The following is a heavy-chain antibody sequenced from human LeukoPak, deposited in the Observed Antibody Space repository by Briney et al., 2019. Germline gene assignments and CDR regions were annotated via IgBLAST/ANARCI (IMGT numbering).Heavy chain of an antibody. J-gene: IGHJ4*02. CDR1: GFTFNSYW. CDR3: ARERGDGYNFIDY. D-gene: IGHD5-24*01. V-gene: IGHV3-21*01. CDR2: ISSSSSYI. Sequence: GGSLRLSCTTSGFTFNSYWINWVRQAPGKGLEWVSSISSSSSYIYYADSVKGRFTISRDNAKNSLYLQMNSLRAEDTAVYYCARERGDGYNFIDYWGQGTLVTVSS.